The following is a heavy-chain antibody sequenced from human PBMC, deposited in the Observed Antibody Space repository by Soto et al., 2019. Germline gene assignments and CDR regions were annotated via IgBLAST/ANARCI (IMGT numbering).Heavy chain of an antibody. CDR2: MNPDNGKT. D-gene: IGHD2-8*01. V-gene: IGHV1-8*01. Sequence: VKVSCKASGYTFPSNDINWVRQAPGQGPERIGWMNPDNGKTGFAQKFQGRITVTRNTSISTAYMELSSLRSDDTAVYFCVIPLCISTRCGPYFFDSWGQGSLLTVSS. J-gene: IGHJ4*02. CDR1: GYTFPSND. CDR3: VIPLCISTRCGPYFFDS.